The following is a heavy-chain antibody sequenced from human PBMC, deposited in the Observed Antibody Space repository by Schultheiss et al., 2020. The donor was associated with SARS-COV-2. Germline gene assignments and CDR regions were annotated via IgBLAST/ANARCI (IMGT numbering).Heavy chain of an antibody. CDR3: ARTVYGDYFDY. CDR1: GGSLSGYD. CDR2: INHSGST. V-gene: IGHV4-34*01. J-gene: IGHJ4*02. Sequence: SETLSLTCGVYGGSLSGYDWSWIRQPPGKGLEWIGEINHSGSTNYNPSLKSRVTISVDTSKNQFALKVSYVTAADTAVYYCARTVYGDYFDYWGQGTLVTVSS. D-gene: IGHD4-17*01.